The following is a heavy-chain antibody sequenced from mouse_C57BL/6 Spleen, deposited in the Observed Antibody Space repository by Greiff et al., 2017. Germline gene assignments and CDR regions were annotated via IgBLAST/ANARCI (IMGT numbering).Heavy chain of an antibody. CDR3: ARLDCYYEKWFAY. Sequence: VQLQQSGPELVKPGASVKIPCKASGYTFTDYNMDWVKQSHGKSLEWIGDINPNNGGTIYNQKFKGKATLTVDKSSSTAYMELRSLTSEDTAVYYCARLDCYYEKWFAYWGQGTLVTVSA. D-gene: IGHD2-3*01. V-gene: IGHV1-18*01. J-gene: IGHJ3*01. CDR1: GYTFTDYN. CDR2: INPNNGGT.